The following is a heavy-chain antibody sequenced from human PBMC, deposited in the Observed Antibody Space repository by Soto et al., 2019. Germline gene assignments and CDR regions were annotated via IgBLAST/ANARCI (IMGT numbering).Heavy chain of an antibody. J-gene: IGHJ4*02. D-gene: IGHD6-13*01. V-gene: IGHV3-21*01. CDR1: GFTFSSYS. CDR3: ARDVSSIAAAAYYFDY. Sequence: PGGSLRLSCAASGFTFSSYSMNWVRQAPGKGLEWVSSISSSSSYIYYADSVKGRFTISRDNAKNSLYLQMNSLRAEDTAVYYCARDVSSIAAAAYYFDYWGQGTLVTVSS. CDR2: ISSSSSYI.